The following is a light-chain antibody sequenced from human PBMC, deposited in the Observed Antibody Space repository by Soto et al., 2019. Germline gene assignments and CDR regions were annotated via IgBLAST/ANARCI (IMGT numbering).Light chain of an antibody. V-gene: IGLV2-14*03. Sequence: QSVLTQPASVSGSPGQSITISCTGTSSDVGAYDYVSWYQQHPGEVPKLMIFDVSDRPSGVSNRFSGSKPGNTASLTISGLQAEDEADYYCSSFTTSTSYVFGTGTKLTVL. CDR1: SSDVGAYDY. J-gene: IGLJ1*01. CDR3: SSFTTSTSYV. CDR2: DVS.